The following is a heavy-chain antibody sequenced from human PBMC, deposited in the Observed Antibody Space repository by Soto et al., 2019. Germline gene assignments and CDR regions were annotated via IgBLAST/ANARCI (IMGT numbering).Heavy chain of an antibody. J-gene: IGHJ6*02. V-gene: IGHV3-7*05. CDR1: GFTFSSYW. Sequence: PGGSLRLSCAASGFTFSSYWMSWVRQAPGKGLEWVANIKQDGSEKYYVDSVKGRFTISRDNAKNSLYLQMNSLRAEDTAVYYCARHKYYDFCMGYPSYSYYDMDAWGQGPTINVS. D-gene: IGHD3-3*01. CDR2: IKQDGSEK. CDR3: ARHKYYDFCMGYPSYSYYDMDA.